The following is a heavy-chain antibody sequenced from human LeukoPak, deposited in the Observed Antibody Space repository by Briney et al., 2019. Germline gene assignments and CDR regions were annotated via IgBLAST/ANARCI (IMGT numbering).Heavy chain of an antibody. J-gene: IGHJ6*03. V-gene: IGHV4-4*09. CDR3: AREREGRSLGPSHYYYYYYMDV. D-gene: IGHD1-26*01. CDR1: GGSISSYY. Sequence: SETLSLTCTVSGGSISSYYWSWIRQPPGKGLEWIGYIYTSGSTNYNPSLKSRVAISVDTSKNQFSLKLSSVTAADTAVYYCAREREGRSLGPSHYYYYYYMDVWGKGTTVTVSS. CDR2: IYTSGST.